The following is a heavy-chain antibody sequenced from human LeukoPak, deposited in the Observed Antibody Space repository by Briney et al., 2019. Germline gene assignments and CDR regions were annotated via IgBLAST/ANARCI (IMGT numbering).Heavy chain of an antibody. V-gene: IGHV4-59*01. Sequence: PSETLSLTCTVPGGSITSFYCSWIRQPPVKGLEWIGYIYYSGSTNYNPSLKSRVSISVDTSKNQFSLKLSSVTAADTAVYYCARSYGSGSFYYFDYWGQGTLVTVSS. D-gene: IGHD3-10*01. J-gene: IGHJ4*02. CDR1: GGSITSFY. CDR2: IYYSGST. CDR3: ARSYGSGSFYYFDY.